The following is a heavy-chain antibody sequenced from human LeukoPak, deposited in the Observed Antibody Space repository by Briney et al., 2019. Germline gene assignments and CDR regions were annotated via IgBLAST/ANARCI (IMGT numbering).Heavy chain of an antibody. D-gene: IGHD1-1*01. Sequence: GGSLRLSCSTSGFTFTSHVMHWVRRAPGKGLQYVSGISMNVQTTYYAGSVKGRFTISRDSSKNTVYLQMNSLTAEDTAVYYCVREGLERRTNFDYWGQGTLVSVSS. CDR3: VREGLERRTNFDY. V-gene: IGHV3-64D*06. J-gene: IGHJ4*02. CDR2: ISMNVQTT. CDR1: GFTFTSHV.